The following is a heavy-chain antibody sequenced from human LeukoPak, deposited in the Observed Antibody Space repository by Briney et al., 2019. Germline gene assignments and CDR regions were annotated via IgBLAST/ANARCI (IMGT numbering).Heavy chain of an antibody. Sequence: QPGGSLRLSCAASGFTFSSNWMHWVRQAPGKGLVWVSRIKGDGSSTSYADSVKGRFTISRDNAKNTLYLQMNSLRAEDTAVYYCARVGLEGMDVWGQGTTVTVSS. CDR2: IKGDGSST. CDR1: GFTFSSNW. J-gene: IGHJ6*02. V-gene: IGHV3-74*01. CDR3: ARVGLEGMDV. D-gene: IGHD1-1*01.